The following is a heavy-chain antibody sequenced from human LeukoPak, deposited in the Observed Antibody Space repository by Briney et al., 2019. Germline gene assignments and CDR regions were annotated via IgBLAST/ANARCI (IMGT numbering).Heavy chain of an antibody. CDR2: ISGSGGST. CDR3: ARVIVATTRGWGYYYYYMDV. J-gene: IGHJ6*03. D-gene: IGHD5-12*01. V-gene: IGHV3-23*01. Sequence: GGTLRLSCAASGFTFSSYGMSWVRQAPGKGLEWVSAISGSGGSTYYADSVKGRFTISRDNSKNTLYLQMNSLRAEDTAVYYCARVIVATTRGWGYYYYYMDVWGKGTTVTISS. CDR1: GFTFSSYG.